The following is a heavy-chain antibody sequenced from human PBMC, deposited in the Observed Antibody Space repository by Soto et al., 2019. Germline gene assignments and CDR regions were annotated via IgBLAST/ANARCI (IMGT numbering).Heavy chain of an antibody. CDR3: ARDGRHIVVVTASWYYGMDV. V-gene: IGHV1-69*12. D-gene: IGHD2-21*02. CDR2: IIPIFGTA. CDR1: GGTFSSYA. J-gene: IGHJ6*02. Sequence: QVQLVQSGAEVKKPGSSVKVSCKASGGTFSSYAISWVRQAPGQGLEWMGGIIPIFGTANYAQKFQGRVTSTADESTSTAYMELSSLRSEDTAVYYCARDGRHIVVVTASWYYGMDVWGQGTTVTVSS.